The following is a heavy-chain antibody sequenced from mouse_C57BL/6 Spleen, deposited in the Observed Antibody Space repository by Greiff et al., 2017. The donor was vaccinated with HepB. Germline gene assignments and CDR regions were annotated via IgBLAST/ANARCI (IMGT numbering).Heavy chain of an antibody. CDR3: ARENYFDY. CDR1: GYTFTDYY. J-gene: IGHJ2*01. V-gene: IGHV1-76*01. CDR2: IYPGSGNT. Sequence: VKLVESGAELVRPGASVKLSCKASGYTFTDYYINWVKQRPGQGLEWIARIYPGSGNTYYNEKFEGKATLTAEKSSSTAYMQLSSLTSEDSAVYFCARENYFDYWGQGTTLTVSS.